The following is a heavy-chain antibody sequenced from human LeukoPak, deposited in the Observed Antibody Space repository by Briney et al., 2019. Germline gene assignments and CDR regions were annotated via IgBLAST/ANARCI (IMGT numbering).Heavy chain of an antibody. CDR3: ARHSLNYSFDY. Sequence: SETLSLTCTVSGDSISSSNCYWGWIRQPPGKGLEWIGTIYYSGSTYYNPSLKSRVTISVDTSKNQFSLKLSSVTAADTAVYYCARHSLNYSFDYWGQGTLVTVSS. CDR1: GDSISSSNCY. CDR2: IYYSGST. V-gene: IGHV4-39*01. D-gene: IGHD5-24*01. J-gene: IGHJ4*02.